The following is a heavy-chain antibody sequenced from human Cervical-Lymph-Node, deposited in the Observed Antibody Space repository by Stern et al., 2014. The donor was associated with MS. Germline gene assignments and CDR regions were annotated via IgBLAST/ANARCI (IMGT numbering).Heavy chain of an antibody. CDR1: GFAFSTYG. J-gene: IGHJ4*02. CDR3: ARDTLAGLD. Sequence: VQLVESGGGVVQPGRSLRLSCAASGFAFSTYGMHWVRQAPVKGPEWVAFIWSDGSNIYYADSVRGRFTISRDNSKNTLFLQMNSLRAEDTALYYCARDTLAGLDWGQGTLVTVSS. V-gene: IGHV3-33*01. D-gene: IGHD6-19*01. CDR2: IWSDGSNI.